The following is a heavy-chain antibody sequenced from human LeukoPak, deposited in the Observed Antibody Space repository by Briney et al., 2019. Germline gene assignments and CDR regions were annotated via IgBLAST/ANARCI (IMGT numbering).Heavy chain of an antibody. Sequence: SETLSLTCTVSGGSISSYYWSWIRQPPGKGLEWIGYIYYSGSTNYNPSLKSRVTISVDTSKNQFSLKLSSVTAADTAVYYCARHRDSSGWHWYYFDYWGQGTLVTVSS. CDR1: GGSISSYY. CDR2: IYYSGST. J-gene: IGHJ4*02. D-gene: IGHD6-19*01. CDR3: ARHRDSSGWHWYYFDY. V-gene: IGHV4-59*08.